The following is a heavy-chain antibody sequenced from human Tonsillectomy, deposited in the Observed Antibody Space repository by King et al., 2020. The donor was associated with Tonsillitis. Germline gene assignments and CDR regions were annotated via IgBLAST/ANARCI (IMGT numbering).Heavy chain of an antibody. CDR1: GFTFSSYG. Sequence: VQLVESGGGVVQPGRSLRLSCAASGFTFSSYGMNWVRQAPGKGLEWVAIISYDGSNKYYADSVKGRFTISRDNSKNTLYLQVNSMGAEDTAVYYCAMNGYSSGRYMWFWGQGTLFTVSS. CDR2: ISYDGSNK. J-gene: IGHJ4*02. D-gene: IGHD6-19*01. CDR3: AMNGYSSGRYMWF. V-gene: IGHV3-33*05.